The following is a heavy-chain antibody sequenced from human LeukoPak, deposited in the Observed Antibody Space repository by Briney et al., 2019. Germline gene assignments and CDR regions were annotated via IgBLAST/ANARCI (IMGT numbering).Heavy chain of an antibody. CDR2: MFHSGNT. D-gene: IGHD3-22*01. V-gene: IGHV4-38-2*02. Sequence: SETLSLTCTVSGYFISSGYYWGWIRQSPGKGLEWIGTMFHSGNTYYNPSLNSRVTLSVDTSKNQFSLKLSSVTAADTAVYYCARVWYYDSSGYYLFDYWGQGTLVTVSS. CDR3: ARVWYYDSSGYYLFDY. J-gene: IGHJ4*02. CDR1: GYFISSGYY.